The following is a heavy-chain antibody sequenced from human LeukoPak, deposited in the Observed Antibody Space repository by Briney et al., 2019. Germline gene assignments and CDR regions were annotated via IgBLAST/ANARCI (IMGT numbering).Heavy chain of an antibody. CDR3: ARVQYYYGSGSYRPYYMDV. V-gene: IGHV4-59*01. CDR2: IYYSGST. CDR1: GGSISSYY. D-gene: IGHD3-10*01. J-gene: IGHJ6*03. Sequence: SETLSLTCTVSGGSISSYYWSWIRQPPGKGLEWIGYIYYSGSTNYNPSLKSRVTISVGTSKNQFSLKLSSVTAADTAVYYCARVQYYYGSGSYRPYYMDVWGKGTTVTISS.